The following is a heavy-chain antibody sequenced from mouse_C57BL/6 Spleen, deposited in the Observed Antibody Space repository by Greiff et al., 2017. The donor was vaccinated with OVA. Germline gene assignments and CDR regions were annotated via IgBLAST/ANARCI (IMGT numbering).Heavy chain of an antibody. CDR3: AGGGGLLGWDFDV. D-gene: IGHD1-1*01. CDR1: GFTFSSYA. Sequence: EVHLVESGGGLVKPGGSLKLSCAASGFTFSSYAMSWVRQTPEKRLEWVATISDGGSYTYYPDNVKGRFTISTDNAKNTLYLQLSHLKSEDTAMYYWAGGGGLLGWDFDVGGTGTTVTVSS. J-gene: IGHJ1*03. V-gene: IGHV5-4*01. CDR2: ISDGGSYT.